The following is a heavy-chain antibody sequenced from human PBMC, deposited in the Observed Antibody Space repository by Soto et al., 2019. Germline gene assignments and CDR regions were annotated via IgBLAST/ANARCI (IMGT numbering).Heavy chain of an antibody. CDR2: ISAYNGNT. CDR3: ARRCSGWRYNWFYP. Sequence: GASVKVSSKASGYTFTSYGISWVRQAPGHGLEWMGWISAYNGNTNYAQKLQGRVTMTTDTSTSTAYGELRSLRSEDTAAFYCARRCSGWRYNWFYPWGKGSLVSVSS. J-gene: IGHJ5*02. D-gene: IGHD6-19*01. V-gene: IGHV1-18*01. CDR1: GYTFTSYG.